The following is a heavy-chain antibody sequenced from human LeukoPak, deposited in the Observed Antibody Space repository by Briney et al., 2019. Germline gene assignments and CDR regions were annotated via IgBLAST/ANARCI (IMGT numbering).Heavy chain of an antibody. CDR2: ISSSGSTI. D-gene: IGHD6-13*01. CDR3: ARQYSSSWSGFAP. Sequence: GGSLRLSCAASGFTFSSYEMNWVRQAPGKGLEWLSYISSSGSTIYYADSVRGRFTISRDNAKNSLYLQMNSLRAEDTAVYYCARQYSSSWSGFAPWGQGTLVTVSS. J-gene: IGHJ5*02. CDR1: GFTFSSYE. V-gene: IGHV3-48*03.